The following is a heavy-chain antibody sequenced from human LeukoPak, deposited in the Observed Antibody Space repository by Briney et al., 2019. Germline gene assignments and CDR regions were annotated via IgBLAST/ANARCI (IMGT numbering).Heavy chain of an antibody. CDR3: AREYDSRARFDS. V-gene: IGHV3-48*01. Sequence: GGSLTLFCGLSIHSFISCTRLCLPRAPGGGLECISYIGYSGSTIYYADSVKGRFGISRDDAKTSLYLHMNSLRAEDTAFYYCAREYDSRARFDSWGQGILVTVSS. D-gene: IGHD4-11*01. CDR1: IHSFISCT. CDR2: IGYSGSTI. J-gene: IGHJ4*02.